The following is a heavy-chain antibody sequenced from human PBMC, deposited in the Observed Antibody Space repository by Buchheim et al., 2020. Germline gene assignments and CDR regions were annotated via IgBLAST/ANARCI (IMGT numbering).Heavy chain of an antibody. Sequence: VQVVESGGDLVQPGGSLKLSCAASGFTVSGSAMHWVRQASGKGLEWVGRIRSKANNYATAYAASVKGRFTISRDDSRNTAYLQMNSLKTEDTAVYYCTITYFYDSSGYYTNFDYWGQGTL. CDR1: GFTVSGSA. D-gene: IGHD3-22*01. CDR2: IRSKANNYAT. J-gene: IGHJ4*02. V-gene: IGHV3-73*01. CDR3: TITYFYDSSGYYTNFDY.